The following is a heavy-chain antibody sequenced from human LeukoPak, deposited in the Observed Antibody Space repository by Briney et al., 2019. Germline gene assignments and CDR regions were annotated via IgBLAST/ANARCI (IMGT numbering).Heavy chain of an antibody. CDR2: IKQDGSEK. CDR3: ARERTTVRGVDYFDY. J-gene: IGHJ4*02. D-gene: IGHD4-17*01. Sequence: GGSLRLSCAASGFTFSSNWMSWVRQAPGKGLEWVANIKQDGSEKYYVDSVKGRFTISRDNAKNSLYLQIHSLRAEDTAVYYCARERTTVRGVDYFDYWGQGTLVTVSS. CDR1: GFTFSSNW. V-gene: IGHV3-7*03.